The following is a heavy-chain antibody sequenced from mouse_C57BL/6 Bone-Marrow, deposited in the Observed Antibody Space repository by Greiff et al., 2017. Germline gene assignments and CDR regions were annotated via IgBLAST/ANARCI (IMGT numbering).Heavy chain of an antibody. CDR1: GFSLTSYG. J-gene: IGHJ3*01. V-gene: IGHV2-6*01. Sequence: VQLKESGPGLVAPSQSLSITCTVSGFSLTSYGVDWVRQSPGKGLEWLGVIWGVGSTNYNSALKPRLSISKDNSKSQVFLKMNSLQTDDTAMYYCASYYGSRGAWFAYWGQGTLVTVSA. D-gene: IGHD1-1*01. CDR3: ASYYGSRGAWFAY. CDR2: IWGVGST.